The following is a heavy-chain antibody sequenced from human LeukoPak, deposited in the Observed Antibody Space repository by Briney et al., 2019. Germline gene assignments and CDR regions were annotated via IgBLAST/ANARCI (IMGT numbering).Heavy chain of an antibody. D-gene: IGHD5-24*01. J-gene: IGHJ4*02. Sequence: SETLSLTCTVSGGSISSYYWSWIRQPPGKGLEWIGYIYYSGSTNYNPSLKSRVTISVDTSKNQYSLKLSSVTAADTAVYYCARGRESFDYWGQGTLVTVSS. V-gene: IGHV4-59*01. CDR3: ARGRESFDY. CDR2: IYYSGST. CDR1: GGSISSYY.